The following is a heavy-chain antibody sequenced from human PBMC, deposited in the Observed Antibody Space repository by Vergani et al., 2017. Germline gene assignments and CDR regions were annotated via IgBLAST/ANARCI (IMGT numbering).Heavy chain of an antibody. CDR1: GGTFSSYA. V-gene: IGHV1-69*11. D-gene: IGHD6-19*01. CDR3: AKVGRSEVAGTFGAFDI. J-gene: IGHJ3*02. CDR2: IIPSLATT. Sequence: QVQLVQSGAEVKKPGSSVKVSCKASGGTFSSYALNWVRQAPGQGLEWMGSIIPSLATTIYAQKFQGRVTITADESTSTAYMELSSLKSEDTAVFYCAKVGRSEVAGTFGAFDIWGQGTMVTVSS.